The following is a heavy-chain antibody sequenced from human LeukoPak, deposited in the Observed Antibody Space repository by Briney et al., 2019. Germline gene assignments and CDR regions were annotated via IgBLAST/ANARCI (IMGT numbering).Heavy chain of an antibody. Sequence: SETLSLTCAVYGGSFSGYYWSWIRQPPGKGLEWIGEINHSGSTNYNPSLKSRVIISVDTSKNQFSLKLSSVTAADTAVYYCATSGYSSRIDYWGQGTLVTVSS. CDR3: ATSGYSSRIDY. D-gene: IGHD6-13*01. V-gene: IGHV4-34*01. CDR2: INHSGST. CDR1: GGSFSGYY. J-gene: IGHJ4*02.